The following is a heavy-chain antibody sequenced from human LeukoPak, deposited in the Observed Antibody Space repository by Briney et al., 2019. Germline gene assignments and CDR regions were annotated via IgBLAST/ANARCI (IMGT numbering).Heavy chain of an antibody. D-gene: IGHD3-22*01. CDR3: ARHLRSSGWLSFGFDY. J-gene: IGHJ4*02. V-gene: IGHV4-34*01. CDR2: INHSGST. Sequence: SETLSLTCAVYGGSFSGYYWSWIRQPPGKGLEWIGEINHSGSTNYNPSLKSRVTISVDTSKNQFSLKLSSVTAGDTAVYYCARHLRSSGWLSFGFDYWGQGTLVTVSS. CDR1: GGSFSGYY.